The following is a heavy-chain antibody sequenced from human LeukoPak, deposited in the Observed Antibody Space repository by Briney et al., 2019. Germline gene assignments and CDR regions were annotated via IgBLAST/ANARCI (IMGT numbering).Heavy chain of an antibody. J-gene: IGHJ4*02. D-gene: IGHD3-3*01. CDR1: GGTFSSYA. CDR3: ARGDYNFYGQGY. V-gene: IGHV1-69*05. Sequence: SVKVSCKASGGTFSSYAISWVRQAPGQGLEWMGRIIPIFGTANYAQKFQGRVTITTDESTSTAYMELSSLRSEDTAVYYCARGDYNFYGQGYWGQGTLVTVSS. CDR2: IIPIFGTA.